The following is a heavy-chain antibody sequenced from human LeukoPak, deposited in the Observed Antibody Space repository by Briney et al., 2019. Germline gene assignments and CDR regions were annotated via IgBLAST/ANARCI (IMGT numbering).Heavy chain of an antibody. CDR2: IYYSGST. Sequence: SETLSLTCTVSGGSISSGDYYWSWIRQPPGKGLEWIGYIYYSGSTYYNPSLKSRVTISVDTSKNQFSLKLSSVTAADTAVYYCARPSEGHYYDSSGYLDAFDIWGQGTMVTVSS. CDR1: GGSISSGDYY. V-gene: IGHV4-30-4*01. CDR3: ARPSEGHYYDSSGYLDAFDI. D-gene: IGHD3-22*01. J-gene: IGHJ3*02.